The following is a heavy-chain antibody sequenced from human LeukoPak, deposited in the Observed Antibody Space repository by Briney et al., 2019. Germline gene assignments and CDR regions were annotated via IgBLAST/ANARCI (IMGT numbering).Heavy chain of an antibody. CDR1: GGSTGSDY. V-gene: IGHV4-59*08. D-gene: IGHD2-15*01. Sequence: SETLSLTCSVSGGSTGSDYWSWIRQPPGKGLEWIAYVYYSGVTSYNPSLKSRVAISIDTSKNQFSLNLTSVTAADTAVYYCARLSLHCSGGSCYRGALDSWGQGTLVTVSS. CDR3: ARLSLHCSGGSCYRGALDS. J-gene: IGHJ5*02. CDR2: VYYSGVT.